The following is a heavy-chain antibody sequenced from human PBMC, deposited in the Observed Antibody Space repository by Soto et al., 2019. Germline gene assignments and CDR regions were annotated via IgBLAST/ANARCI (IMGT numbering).Heavy chain of an antibody. CDR2: IIPIFGTA. CDR3: ASGRPYAFDI. CDR1: GGTFSSYA. J-gene: IGHJ3*02. V-gene: IGHV1-69*13. Sequence: VASVKVSGKASGGTFSSYAISWVRQAPGQGLEWMGGIIPIFGTANYAQKFQGRVTITADESTSTAYMELSSLRSEDTAVYYCASGRPYAFDIWGQGTMVTVSS. D-gene: IGHD3-10*01.